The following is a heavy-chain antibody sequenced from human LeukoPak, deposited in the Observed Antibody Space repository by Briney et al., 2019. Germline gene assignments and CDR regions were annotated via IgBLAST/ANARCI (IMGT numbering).Heavy chain of an antibody. CDR2: ISFDGTKS. Sequence: GGSLRLSCAPSGFTFNIYSIHWVRQPQDEGRGWVAFISFDGTKSYYADSVKGRFTISRDNSKYTLFLQMNSLRAEDTAVYYCARSRVANDSSGYFFKLDYWGQGTLVTVSS. V-gene: IGHV3-30*04. J-gene: IGHJ4*02. D-gene: IGHD3-22*01. CDR3: ARSRVANDSSGYFFKLDY. CDR1: GFTFNIYS.